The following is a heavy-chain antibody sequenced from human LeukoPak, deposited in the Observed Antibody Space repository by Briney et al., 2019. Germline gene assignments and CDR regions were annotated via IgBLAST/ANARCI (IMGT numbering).Heavy chain of an antibody. CDR1: GYTFTDYG. V-gene: IGHV1-18*01. J-gene: IGHJ4*02. CDR3: ARWDREAAATFDN. CDR2: ISANNGYT. D-gene: IGHD2-15*01. Sequence: ASVKVFCKPSGYTFTDYGINWVRQAPGQGLEWMGWISANNGYTKYEHKVQGRVTMTTDTSTITAYMELGTQTSDDTSVYYCARWDREAAATFDNWGQGTQVTVSS.